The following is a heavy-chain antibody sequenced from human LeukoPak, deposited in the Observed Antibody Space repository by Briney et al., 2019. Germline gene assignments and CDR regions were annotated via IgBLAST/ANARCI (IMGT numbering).Heavy chain of an antibody. CDR2: ISGSGGTT. CDR1: GFTLSSYA. CDR3: AKGSAFYYDSSGYSAPFDY. Sequence: GGSLRLSCAASGFTLSSYAMGWVRQAPGKGLEWVSTISGSGGTTYYADSVKGRVSISRDNSNNTLFLQMSSLTAEDTALYYCAKGSAFYYDSSGYSAPFDYWGQGTLVPVSS. V-gene: IGHV3-23*01. J-gene: IGHJ4*02. D-gene: IGHD3-22*01.